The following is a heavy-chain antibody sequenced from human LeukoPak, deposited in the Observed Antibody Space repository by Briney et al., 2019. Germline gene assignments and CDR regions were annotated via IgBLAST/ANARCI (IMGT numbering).Heavy chain of an antibody. CDR1: GFTFSSYS. CDR3: ARDKKGDRYTYGHDY. V-gene: IGHV3-21*01. Sequence: GGSLRLSCAASGFTFSSYSMNWVRQAPGKGLEWVSSISSSSSYIYYADSVKGRFTISRDNAKNSLYLQMNSLRAEDTAVYYCARDKKGDRYTYGHDYWGQGTLVTVSS. J-gene: IGHJ4*02. D-gene: IGHD5-18*01. CDR2: ISSSSSYI.